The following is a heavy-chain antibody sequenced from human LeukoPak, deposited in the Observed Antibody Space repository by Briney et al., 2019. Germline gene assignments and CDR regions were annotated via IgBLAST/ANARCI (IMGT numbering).Heavy chain of an antibody. CDR2: INHSGST. V-gene: IGHV4-34*01. CDR1: GGSFSGYY. CDR3: ASVTGVVGAVDY. J-gene: IGHJ4*02. Sequence: SSETLSLTCAVYGGSFSGYYWSWIRQPPGKGLEWIGEINHSGSTNYNPSLKSRVTISVDTSKNQFSLKLSSVTAADTAVYYCASVTGVVGAVDYWGQGTLVTVSS. D-gene: IGHD1-26*01.